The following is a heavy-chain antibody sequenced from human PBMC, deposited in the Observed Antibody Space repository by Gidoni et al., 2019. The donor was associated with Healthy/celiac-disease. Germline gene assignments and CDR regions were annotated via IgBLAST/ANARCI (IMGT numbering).Heavy chain of an antibody. J-gene: IGHJ4*02. CDR3: AKDLSGAYGDYGYVGY. CDR1: GFTVSGYA. Sequence: EVQLLESGGGLVQPGGSLRLSCAASGFTVSGYAMSWVRPAPGKGLEWVSAISGSGGSTYYADSVKGRFTISRDNSKNTLYLQMNSLRAEDTAVYYCAKDLSGAYGDYGYVGYWGQGTLVTVSS. CDR2: ISGSGGST. V-gene: IGHV3-23*01. D-gene: IGHD4-17*01.